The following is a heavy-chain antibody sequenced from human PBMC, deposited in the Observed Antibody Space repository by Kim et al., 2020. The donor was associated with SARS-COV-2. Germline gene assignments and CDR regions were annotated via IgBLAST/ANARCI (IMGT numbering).Heavy chain of an antibody. Sequence: SETLSLTCTVSGGSISSGGYYWSWIRQHPGKGLEWIGYIYYSWSTYYNPSLKSRVTISVDTSKNQFSLKLSSVTAADTAVYYCARGTTSGGGSGDYADYWGQGTLVTVSS. CDR2: IYYSWST. V-gene: IGHV4-31*03. CDR3: ARGTTSGGGSGDYADY. CDR1: GGSISSGGYY. J-gene: IGHJ4*02. D-gene: IGHD4-17*01.